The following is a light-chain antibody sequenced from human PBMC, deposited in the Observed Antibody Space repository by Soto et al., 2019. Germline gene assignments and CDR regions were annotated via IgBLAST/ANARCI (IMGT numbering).Light chain of an antibody. CDR3: LSHTTRRIYG. CDR1: NSDIGAYDY. Sequence: QSALTQPASVSGSPGQSITTSCSGTNSDIGAYDYVSWYQQHPGKPPKLIIYNVNNRPSGVSFRFSGSKSANTASLTISGLQTEDEADYYCLSHTTRRIYGFGPGTKVTVL. CDR2: NVN. V-gene: IGLV2-14*03. J-gene: IGLJ1*01.